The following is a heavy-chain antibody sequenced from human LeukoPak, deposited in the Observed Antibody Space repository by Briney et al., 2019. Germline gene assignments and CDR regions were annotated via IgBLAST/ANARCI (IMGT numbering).Heavy chain of an antibody. Sequence: SGTLSLTCALCGGSIRSSNWWGWVPHPPGTGLDWIGEIYYTGSTNYNPSLKSRVTITVDKSKNQYSLKLSSVTAADTAVYYCATETYYDSSGPHFDYWGQGTLVTVSS. CDR2: IYYTGST. D-gene: IGHD3-22*01. V-gene: IGHV4-4*02. CDR1: GGSIRSSNW. CDR3: ATETYYDSSGPHFDY. J-gene: IGHJ4*02.